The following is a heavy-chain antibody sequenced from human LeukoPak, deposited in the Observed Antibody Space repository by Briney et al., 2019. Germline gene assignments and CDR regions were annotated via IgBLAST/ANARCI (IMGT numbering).Heavy chain of an antibody. Sequence: GRSLRLSCAASGFTFSSYAMHWVRQAPGKGLEWVSTISSSGGYTYFADSVKGRFTISRDHSKNTLYLQMNSLRAEDTAVYYCARSVSSRFTSPRRPYYFDSWGQGTLVTVSS. CDR2: ISSSGGYT. CDR3: ARSVSSRFTSPRRPYYFDS. D-gene: IGHD2-2*01. CDR1: GFTFSSYA. J-gene: IGHJ4*02. V-gene: IGHV3-23*01.